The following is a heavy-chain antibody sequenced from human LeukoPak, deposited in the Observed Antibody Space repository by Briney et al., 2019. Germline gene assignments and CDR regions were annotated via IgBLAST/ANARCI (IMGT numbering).Heavy chain of an antibody. D-gene: IGHD2-2*01. CDR3: ARITSHWDDY. Sequence: PGRSLRLSCAASGFTFSSYAMHWVRQAPGKGLEWVAVISYDGSNKYYADSVKGRFTISRDNSMNTLYLQMNSLRAEDTAVYYCARITSHWDDYWGQGTLVTVSS. V-gene: IGHV3-30*04. J-gene: IGHJ4*02. CDR2: ISYDGSNK. CDR1: GFTFSSYA.